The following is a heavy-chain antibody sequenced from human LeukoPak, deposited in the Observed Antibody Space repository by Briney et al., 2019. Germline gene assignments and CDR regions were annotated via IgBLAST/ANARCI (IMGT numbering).Heavy chain of an antibody. CDR1: GGYLSVSS. CDR3: ARVPDVTARPCDT. Sequence: PSETLSLICAVYGGYLSVSSCICIRQTPQRCHEWIGESSPMGDLIGYNPSLKGRATISVDSSKKQFSLRLTSVTAADPGIYYCARVPDVTARPCDTWGAGTVVTVSS. V-gene: IGHV4-34*01. CDR2: SSPMGDLI. J-gene: IGHJ5*02. D-gene: IGHD2-21*02.